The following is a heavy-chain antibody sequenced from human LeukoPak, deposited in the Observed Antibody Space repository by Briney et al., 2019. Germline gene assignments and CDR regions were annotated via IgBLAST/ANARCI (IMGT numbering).Heavy chain of an antibody. V-gene: IGHV4-39*01. Sequence: SETLSLTCTVSGGSISSSSYYWGWIRQPPGKGLEWIGSIYYSGSTYYNPSLKSRVTISVDTSKNQFSLKLSSVTAADTAVYYCARPVGDTTMVRGVIITTLYFDYWGQGTLVTVSS. CDR3: ARPVGDTTMVRGVIITTLYFDY. CDR2: IYYSGST. J-gene: IGHJ4*02. D-gene: IGHD3-10*01. CDR1: GGSISSSSYY.